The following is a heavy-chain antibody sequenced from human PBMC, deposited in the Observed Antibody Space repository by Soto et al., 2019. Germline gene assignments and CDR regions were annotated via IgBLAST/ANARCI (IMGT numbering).Heavy chain of an antibody. CDR2: ISYDGSNK. CDR1: GFTFSSYA. J-gene: IGHJ3*02. D-gene: IGHD3-3*01. Sequence: QVQLVESGGGVVQPGRSLRLSCAASGFTFSSYAMHWVRQAPGKGLEWVAVISYDGSNKYYADSVKGRFTISSDNSKNTLYLQMNSLRAEDTAVYYCAREIRFLEWLPRAFDIWGQGTMVTVSS. CDR3: AREIRFLEWLPRAFDI. V-gene: IGHV3-30-3*01.